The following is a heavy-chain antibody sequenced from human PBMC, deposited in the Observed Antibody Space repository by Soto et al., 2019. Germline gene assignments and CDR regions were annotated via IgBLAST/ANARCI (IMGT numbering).Heavy chain of an antibody. V-gene: IGHV4-59*03. D-gene: IGHD3-22*01. CDR1: GGSIRSYC. CDR2: ICNGFTT. J-gene: IGHJ6*03. Sequence: TSETLSLTCTVSGGSIRSYCWTWIRQPPVDGLEWIGCICNGFTTTYNPSLKSRFASARYSHKGEFSLQLSSLTVDDTAFYYCAGGGLIVGAIRRLMDVWCKGTTVTVSS. CDR3: AGGGLIVGAIRRLMDV.